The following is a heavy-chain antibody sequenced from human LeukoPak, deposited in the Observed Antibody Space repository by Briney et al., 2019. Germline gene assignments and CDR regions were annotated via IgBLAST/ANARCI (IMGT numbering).Heavy chain of an antibody. CDR1: RFTFSSYG. J-gene: IGHJ4*02. D-gene: IGHD6-13*01. V-gene: IGHV3-30*18. CDR3: AKDMAEKSWYGGGLDY. CDR2: ISYDGSNK. Sequence: PGRSLRLSCAPSRFTFSSYGMHWVRQAPRKGLEWVAVISYDGSNKYYADSVKGRFTISRDNSKNTLYLQMNSLRAEDTAVYYCAKDMAEKSWYGGGLDYWGQGTLVTVSS.